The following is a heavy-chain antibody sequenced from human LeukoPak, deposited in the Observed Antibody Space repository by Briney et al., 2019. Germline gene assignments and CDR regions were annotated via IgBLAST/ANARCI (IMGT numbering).Heavy chain of an antibody. CDR3: ARGGGLDV. V-gene: IGHV3-7*03. D-gene: IGHD3-16*01. CDR1: GFTFSSYW. Sequence: GGSLRLSCAASGFTFSSYWMNWARQAQGKGLEWVASINHNGNVNYYVDSVKGRFTISRDNAKNSLYLQMSNLRAEDPAVYFCARGGGLDVWGQGATVPVSS. J-gene: IGHJ6*02. CDR2: INHNGNVN.